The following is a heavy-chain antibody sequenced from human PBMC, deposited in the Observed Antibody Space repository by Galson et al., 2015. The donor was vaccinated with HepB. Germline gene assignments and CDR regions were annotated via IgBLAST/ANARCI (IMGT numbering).Heavy chain of an antibody. CDR3: ARHVDTVMGGPYYFDF. CDR1: GGSISGSNSY. D-gene: IGHD5-18*01. J-gene: IGHJ4*02. V-gene: IGHV4-39*01. CDR2: IYYSGDP. Sequence: ETLSLTCSVPGGSISGSNSYWAWILQPPGKGLEWIGSIYYSGDPHYNPSLKSRVTISVDPSKDQFSLHLSSVTAADTAVYYCARHVDTVMGGPYYFDFWGQGALVTVSS.